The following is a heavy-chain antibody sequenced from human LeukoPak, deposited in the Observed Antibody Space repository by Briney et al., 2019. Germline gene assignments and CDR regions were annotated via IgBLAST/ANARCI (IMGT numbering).Heavy chain of an antibody. Sequence: GGSLRLSCAASGFTFSSYGMPWVRQAPGKGLEWVAVISYDGSNKYYADSVKGRFTISRDNSKNTLYLQMNSLRAEDTAVYYCAKVACSSTSCYFDYWGQGTLVTVSS. J-gene: IGHJ4*02. V-gene: IGHV3-30*18. CDR1: GFTFSSYG. D-gene: IGHD2-2*01. CDR3: AKVACSSTSCYFDY. CDR2: ISYDGSNK.